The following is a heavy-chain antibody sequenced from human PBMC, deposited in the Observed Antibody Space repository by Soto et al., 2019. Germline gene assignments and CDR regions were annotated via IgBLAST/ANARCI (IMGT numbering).Heavy chain of an antibody. D-gene: IGHD3-9*01. CDR2: IYYSGST. CDR1: GGSISSSSYY. V-gene: IGHV4-39*01. J-gene: IGHJ6*02. CDR3: ARSNNYDILTGTYGMDV. Sequence: SETLSLTCTVSGGSISSSSYYWGWIRQPPGKGLEWIGSIYYSGSTYYNPSLKSRVTISVDTSKNQFSLKLSSVTAADTAVYYCARSNNYDILTGTYGMDVWGQGATVTVSS.